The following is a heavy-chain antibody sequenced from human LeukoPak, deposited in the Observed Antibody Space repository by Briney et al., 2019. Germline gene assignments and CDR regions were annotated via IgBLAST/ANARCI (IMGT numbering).Heavy chain of an antibody. Sequence: GGSLRLSCAASGFTFNDYGMSWVRQGPGKGLEGVSGINWNGGTTGYADSVRGRFTISRDNAKNSLYLQINSLRAEDTALYYCARDKHYYDSSNYVWGQGTLVTVSS. CDR2: INWNGGTT. CDR1: GFTFNDYG. V-gene: IGHV3-20*04. D-gene: IGHD3-22*01. CDR3: ARDKHYYDSSNYV. J-gene: IGHJ4*02.